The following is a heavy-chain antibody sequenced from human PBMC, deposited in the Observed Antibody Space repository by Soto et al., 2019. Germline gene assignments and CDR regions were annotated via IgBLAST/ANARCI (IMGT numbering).Heavy chain of an antibody. D-gene: IGHD3-10*01. V-gene: IGHV2-5*02. J-gene: IGHJ5*01. CDR3: AHNFRGSGSYTGDRFDS. CDR2: VFWDDDK. CDR1: GFSLTSVGGG. Sequence: QITLKESGPTLVKPTQTLTLTCSCSGFSLTSVGGGVGWIRQPPGKALEFLALVFWDDDKRYHPSLRSRLTITQDTSKNQVVLTMTHMDPVDTATYSCAHNFRGSGSYTGDRFDSWGQGTLVIVSS.